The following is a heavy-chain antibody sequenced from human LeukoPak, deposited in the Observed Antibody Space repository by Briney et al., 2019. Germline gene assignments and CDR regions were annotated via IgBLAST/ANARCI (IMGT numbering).Heavy chain of an antibody. J-gene: IGHJ4*02. CDR2: INTNTGNP. CDR3: AREQDYYDSSGYYYALRSPDY. V-gene: IGHV7-4-1*02. Sequence: ASVKVSCKASGYTFTSYAMNWVRQAPGQGLEWMGWINTNTGNPTYAQGFTGRFVFSLDTSVSTAYLQISSLKAEDTAVYYCAREQDYYDSSGYYYALRSPDYWGQGTLVTVSS. D-gene: IGHD3-22*01. CDR1: GYTFTSYA.